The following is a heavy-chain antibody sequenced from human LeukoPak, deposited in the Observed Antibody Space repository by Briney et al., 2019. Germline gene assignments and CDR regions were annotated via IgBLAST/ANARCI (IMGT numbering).Heavy chain of an antibody. CDR2: IYYSGST. CDR1: GGSISSSSYY. D-gene: IGHD1-26*01. CDR3: ARWGEGELPNDY. Sequence: PSETLSLTCTVSGGSISSSSYYWGWIRQPPGKGLEWIGSIYYSGSTYYNPSLKSRVTISVDTSKNQFSLKLSSVTAADTAVYYCARWGEGELPNDYWGQGTLVTISS. J-gene: IGHJ4*02. V-gene: IGHV4-39*01.